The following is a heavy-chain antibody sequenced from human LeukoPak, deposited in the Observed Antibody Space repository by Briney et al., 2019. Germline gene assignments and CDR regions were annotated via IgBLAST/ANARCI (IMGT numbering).Heavy chain of an antibody. D-gene: IGHD4-17*01. CDR3: ASDYGDIDYYYYGMDV. CDR2: ISYDGSNK. CDR1: GFTFTSYT. J-gene: IGHJ6*04. Sequence: GESLRLSCAASGFTFTSYTMNWVRQAPGKGLEWVAVISYDGSNKYYADSVKGRFTISRDNSKNTLYLQMNSLRAEDTAVYYCASDYGDIDYYYYGMDVWGKGTTVTVSS. V-gene: IGHV3-30*03.